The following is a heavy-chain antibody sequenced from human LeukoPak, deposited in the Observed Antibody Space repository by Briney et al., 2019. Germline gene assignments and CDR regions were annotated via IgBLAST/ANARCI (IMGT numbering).Heavy chain of an antibody. Sequence: GGSLRLSCAASGFAFGNYWMSWVRQAPGKGLEWVADIKQDGSEKYYVDSVKGRFTISRDNAENSLSLQMNSLRAEDTAVYYCASAGGDSRSPLPFYYWGQGTLVAVSS. CDR1: GFAFGNYW. V-gene: IGHV3-7*03. J-gene: IGHJ4*02. CDR3: ASAGGDSRSPLPFYY. D-gene: IGHD3-22*01. CDR2: IKQDGSEK.